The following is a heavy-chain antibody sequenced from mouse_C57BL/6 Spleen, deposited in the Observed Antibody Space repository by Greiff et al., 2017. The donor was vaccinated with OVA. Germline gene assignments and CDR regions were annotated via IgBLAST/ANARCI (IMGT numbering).Heavy chain of an antibody. CDR3: ARRGYDGYPYYAMDY. D-gene: IGHD2-3*01. CDR1: GYTFTDYN. J-gene: IGHJ4*01. CDR2: INPNNGGT. Sequence: AQLQQSGPELVKPGASVKIPCKASGYTFTDYNMDWVKQSHGKSLEWIGDINPNNGGTIYNQKFKGKATLTVDKSSSTAYMELRSLTSEDTAVYYCARRGYDGYPYYAMDYWGQGTSVTVSS. V-gene: IGHV1-18*01.